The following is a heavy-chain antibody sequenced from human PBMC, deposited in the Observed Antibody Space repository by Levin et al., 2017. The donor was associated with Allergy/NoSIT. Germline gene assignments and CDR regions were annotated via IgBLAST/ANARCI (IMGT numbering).Heavy chain of an antibody. CDR2: IRNKAHGGTT. CDR3: ARGGPPNYDYNWGSYRDGYFDY. J-gene: IGHJ4*02. D-gene: IGHD3-16*02. CDR1: GFTFGDYA. V-gene: IGHV3-49*04. Sequence: PGGSLRLSCTGSGFTFGDYAMSWVRQAPGKGLEWVGFIRNKAHGGTTEYAASVKGRLTISRDDSKSIAYLQMNSLKTEDTGVYFCARGGPPNYDYNWGSYRDGYFDYWGQGTLVTVSS.